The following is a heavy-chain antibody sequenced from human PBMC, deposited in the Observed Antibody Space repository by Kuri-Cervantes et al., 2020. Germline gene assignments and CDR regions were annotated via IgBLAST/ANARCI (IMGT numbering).Heavy chain of an antibody. Sequence: GSLRLSCIVSAGSISSSDYYWGWIRQPPGKGLEWIGNIYYSGRTYYSPSLKSRVTISVDTSKNQFSLMLSSVTAADTAIYYCVAEGGMVVAATPGWFDPWGQGILVTVSS. D-gene: IGHD2-15*01. J-gene: IGHJ5*02. CDR3: VAEGGMVVAATPGWFDP. CDR1: AGSISSSDYY. CDR2: IYYSGRT. V-gene: IGHV4-39*01.